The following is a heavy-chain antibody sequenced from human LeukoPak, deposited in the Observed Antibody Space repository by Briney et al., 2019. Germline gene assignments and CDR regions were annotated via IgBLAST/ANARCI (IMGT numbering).Heavy chain of an antibody. CDR2: INPNSGGT. D-gene: IGHD3-10*01. CDR3: ARDLALFRDMVRGVIS. Sequence: GASVKVSCTASGYTFTGYYMHWVRQAPGQGLEWMGWINPNSGGTNYAQKFQGRVTMTRDTSISTAYMELSRLRSDDTAVYYCARDLALFRDMVRGVISWGQGTLVTVSS. CDR1: GYTFTGYY. V-gene: IGHV1-2*02. J-gene: IGHJ4*02.